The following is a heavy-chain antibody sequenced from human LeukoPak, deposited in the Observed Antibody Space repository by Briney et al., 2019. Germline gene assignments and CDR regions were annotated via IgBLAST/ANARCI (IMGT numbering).Heavy chain of an antibody. V-gene: IGHV1-18*01. J-gene: IGHJ4*02. CDR1: GYTFTTYG. Sequence: ASVKVSCKASGYTFTTYGISWVRQAPGQGLEWMGLIRTDNGITRVAQKLQGRVSMTTDTSASTVYMELGSLRSDDTAVYFCVRDWQCTGTSCYDVFDYWGQGTLVTVSS. CDR3: VRDWQCTGTSCYDVFDY. CDR2: IRTDNGIT. D-gene: IGHD2-2*01.